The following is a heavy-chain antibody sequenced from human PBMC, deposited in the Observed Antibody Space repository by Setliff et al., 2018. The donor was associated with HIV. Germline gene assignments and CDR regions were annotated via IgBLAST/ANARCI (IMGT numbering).Heavy chain of an antibody. CDR1: GGSFSGYY. Sequence: SETLSLTCAVYGGSFSGYYWSWIRQPPGKGLEWIGEINHSGSTNYNPSLKSRVTISVDPSNNQFSLRLSSVTAADTAVYYCARHSDFWSEDAFDIWAQGTVVTVSS. D-gene: IGHD3-3*01. V-gene: IGHV4-34*01. CDR2: INHSGST. CDR3: ARHSDFWSEDAFDI. J-gene: IGHJ3*02.